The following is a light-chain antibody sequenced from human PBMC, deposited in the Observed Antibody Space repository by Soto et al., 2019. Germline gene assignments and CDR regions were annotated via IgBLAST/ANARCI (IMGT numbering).Light chain of an antibody. Sequence: DIQMTQSPSSLSASVGDRVTITCRASQSISTYLNWYQQKPGQAPKLLIYAASSLHSGVPSRFSGSGSATDFTITISGLQPEDVETYYCEQSYNTLPYTVGQGTKLEIK. CDR2: AAS. CDR1: QSISTY. V-gene: IGKV1-39*01. CDR3: EQSYNTLPYT. J-gene: IGKJ2*01.